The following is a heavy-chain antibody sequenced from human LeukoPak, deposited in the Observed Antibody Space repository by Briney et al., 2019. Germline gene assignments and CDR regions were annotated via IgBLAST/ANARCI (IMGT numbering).Heavy chain of an antibody. V-gene: IGHV3-53*01. J-gene: IGHJ3*02. D-gene: IGHD1-20*01. CDR2: IYSGGNT. Sequence: PGGSLRLSCAASGFTVSSNYMSWVRQAPGKGLEWVSVIYSGGNTFYADSVKGRFTISRDNSKNTLYLQMNSLRAEDTAVYYCARSYNFDAFDIWGQGTMVTVSS. CDR1: GFTVSSNY. CDR3: ARSYNFDAFDI.